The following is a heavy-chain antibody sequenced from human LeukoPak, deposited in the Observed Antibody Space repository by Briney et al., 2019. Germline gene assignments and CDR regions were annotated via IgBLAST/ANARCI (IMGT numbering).Heavy chain of an antibody. Sequence: SETLSLICTVSGGTISSYYWNWIRQPPGKGLEWIGYIHDSGSTKYNPSLKSRVAISVDTSKNQFSPKPSSVTAADTAVYYCARWYYSGWAFDYWGQGTLVTVSS. V-gene: IGHV4-59*08. D-gene: IGHD6-19*01. CDR3: ARWYYSGWAFDY. CDR1: GGTISSYY. J-gene: IGHJ4*02. CDR2: IHDSGST.